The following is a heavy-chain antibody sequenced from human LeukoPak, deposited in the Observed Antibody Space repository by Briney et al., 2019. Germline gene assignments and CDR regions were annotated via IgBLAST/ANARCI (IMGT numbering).Heavy chain of an antibody. CDR1: GGSFSGYY. CDR3: ARGGDQLPDDY. J-gene: IGHJ4*02. V-gene: IGHV4-34*01. D-gene: IGHD2-2*01. CDR2: INHSGST. Sequence: SETLSLTCAVYGGSFSGYYWSWFRQPPGKGLEWIGEINHSGSTNYNPSLKSRVTISVDTSKNQFSLKLSSVTAADTAVYYCARGGDQLPDDYWGQGTLVTVSS.